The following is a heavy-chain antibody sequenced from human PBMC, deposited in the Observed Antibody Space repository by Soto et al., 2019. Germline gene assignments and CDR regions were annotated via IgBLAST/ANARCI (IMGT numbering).Heavy chain of an antibody. CDR1: GFTFDDYA. J-gene: IGHJ4*02. Sequence: EVQLVESGGGLVQPGRSLRLSCAASGFTFDDYAMHWVRQAPGKGLEWVSGISWNSGSIGYADSVKGRFTISRDNAKNSLYLQMNSLRAEDTALYYCAKGGWRWLQTFDYWGQGTLVTVSS. D-gene: IGHD5-12*01. V-gene: IGHV3-9*01. CDR2: ISWNSGSI. CDR3: AKGGWRWLQTFDY.